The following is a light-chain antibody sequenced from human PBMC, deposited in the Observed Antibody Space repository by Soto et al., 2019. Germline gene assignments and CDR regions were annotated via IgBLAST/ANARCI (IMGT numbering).Light chain of an antibody. V-gene: IGKV3-15*01. CDR1: QSFLTT. Sequence: DIMMTQSPHSLAVSLCARTTISCKSSQSFLTTYVAWYPHTPGQAPTLLIFGVSNRAAGSPARCSGSGSGTEFTLTISSRQSEDSVVYYCWQYNNWSPWTFGQGTKVDIK. J-gene: IGKJ1*01. CDR2: GVS. CDR3: WQYNNWSPWT.